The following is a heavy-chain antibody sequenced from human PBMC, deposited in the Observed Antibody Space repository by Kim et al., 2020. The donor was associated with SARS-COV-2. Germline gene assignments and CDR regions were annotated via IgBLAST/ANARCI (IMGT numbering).Heavy chain of an antibody. D-gene: IGHD3-10*01. V-gene: IGHV4-4*02. CDR2: T. CDR3: GGYGAGDYFDY. J-gene: IGHJ4*02. Sequence: TNYTPSLKSRVTISVDKSKNQCSLKLSSVTDADTAVYYCGGYGAGDYFDYWGQGTLVTVSS.